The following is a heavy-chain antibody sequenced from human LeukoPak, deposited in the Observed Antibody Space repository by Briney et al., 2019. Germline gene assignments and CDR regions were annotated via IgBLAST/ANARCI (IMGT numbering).Heavy chain of an antibody. J-gene: IGHJ4*02. V-gene: IGHV3-23*01. D-gene: IGHD1-26*01. CDR3: AKAARDSGSYFPFDY. CDR2: IGGSGGST. CDR1: GFTFNTYA. Sequence: GGSLRLSCAASGFTFNTYAMIWVRQAPGKGLEWVSAIGGSGGSTFYAESVKGRFFISRDNSENTLYLQMNSLRAEDTAVYYCAKAARDSGSYFPFDYWGQGTLVTVSS.